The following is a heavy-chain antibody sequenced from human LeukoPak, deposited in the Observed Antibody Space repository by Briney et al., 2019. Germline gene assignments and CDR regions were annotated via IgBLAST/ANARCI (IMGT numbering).Heavy chain of an antibody. J-gene: IGHJ4*02. V-gene: IGHV3-30*18. CDR1: AFTFSNSV. CDR2: TSYDEINK. CDR3: AKGRGSGWYVDR. Sequence: PGGSLRLSCAAYAFTFSNSVMHWVRQAPGKGLEWVAVTSYDEINKYYADAVKGRFTISRDNSKNTLYLQMNSQRVEDTAVYYWAKGRGSGWYVDRWRQGTLATFSA. D-gene: IGHD6-19*01.